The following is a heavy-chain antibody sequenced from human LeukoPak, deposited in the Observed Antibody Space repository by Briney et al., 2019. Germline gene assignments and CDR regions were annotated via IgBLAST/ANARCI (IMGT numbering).Heavy chain of an antibody. V-gene: IGHV4-39*07. Sequence: SETLSLTCTVSGGSISSSSYYWGWIRQPPGKGLEWIGSIYHSGSTYYNPSLKSRVTISVDKSNNQFSLKLRFVTAADTAVYYCARDGGGNDSWGQGILVTVSS. CDR2: IYHSGST. D-gene: IGHD4-23*01. CDR1: GGSISSSSYY. J-gene: IGHJ5*02. CDR3: ARDGGGNDS.